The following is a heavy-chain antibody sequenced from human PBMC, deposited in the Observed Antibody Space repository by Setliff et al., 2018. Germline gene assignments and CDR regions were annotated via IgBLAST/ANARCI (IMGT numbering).Heavy chain of an antibody. J-gene: IGHJ4*02. CDR1: GGTFSSYA. D-gene: IGHD3-16*01. CDR2: ISAYNGNT. Sequence: GASVKVSCKASGGTFSSYAISWVRQAPGQGLEWMGWISAYNGNTNYAQKFQGRVTITADESTSTAYMELSSLRSEDTAVYYCARDFGSHFFDYWGQGTLVTVSS. CDR3: ARDFGSHFFDY. V-gene: IGHV1-69*13.